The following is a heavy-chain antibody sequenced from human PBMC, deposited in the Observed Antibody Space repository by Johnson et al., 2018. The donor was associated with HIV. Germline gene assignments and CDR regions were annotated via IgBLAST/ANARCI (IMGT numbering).Heavy chain of an antibody. D-gene: IGHD6-6*01. CDR1: GFIFSSYW. V-gene: IGHV3-30*18. Sequence: QVQLVESGGGLVQPGGSLRLSCAASGFIFSSYWMSWVRQAPGKGLEWVAVISYDGSNKYYADSVKGRFTISRDNSKNTLYLQMSSLRAEDTAVYYCAKVLGYSSSSFDAVDIWGHGTMVTVSS. J-gene: IGHJ3*02. CDR2: ISYDGSNK. CDR3: AKVLGYSSSSFDAVDI.